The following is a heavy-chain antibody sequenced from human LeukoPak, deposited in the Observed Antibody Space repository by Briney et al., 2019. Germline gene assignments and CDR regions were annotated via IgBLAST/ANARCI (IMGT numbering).Heavy chain of an antibody. D-gene: IGHD3-9*01. V-gene: IGHV1-3*01. Sequence: GASVKVSCRASGYTFTNYAIHWVRQAPGQRLEWMGWINAGNGNTKYSQKFQGRVTITRDTSATTAYMELSSLRPEDTAVYYCARVKLAEDELRYFGWHLDYWGQGTLVTVSS. J-gene: IGHJ4*02. CDR1: GYTFTNYA. CDR3: ARVKLAEDELRYFGWHLDY. CDR2: INAGNGNT.